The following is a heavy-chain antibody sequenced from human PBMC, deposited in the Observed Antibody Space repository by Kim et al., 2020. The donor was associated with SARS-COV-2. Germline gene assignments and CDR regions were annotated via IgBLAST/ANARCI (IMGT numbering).Heavy chain of an antibody. CDR1: GGSFSGYY. CDR2: INHSGST. J-gene: IGHJ4*02. V-gene: IGHV4-34*01. D-gene: IGHD3-22*01. Sequence: SETLSLTCAVYGGSFSGYYWSWIRQPPGKGLEWIGEINHSGSTNYNPSLKSRVTISVDTSKNQFSLKLSSVTAADTAVYYCARVLPGRGADSSGYPDYWGQGTLVTVSS. CDR3: ARVLPGRGADSSGYPDY.